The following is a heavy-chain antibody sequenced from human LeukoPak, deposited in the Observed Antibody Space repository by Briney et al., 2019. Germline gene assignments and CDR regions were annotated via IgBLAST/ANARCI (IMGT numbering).Heavy chain of an antibody. CDR1: GFTFTSSA. V-gene: IGHV1-58*01. J-gene: IGHJ5*02. CDR2: IVVGSGNT. CDR3: ASAGYCSSTSCYYIDP. Sequence: SVKVSCKASGFTFTSSAVQWVRQARGQRLEWIGWIVVGSGNTNYAQKFQGRVTITADESTSTAYMELSSLRSEDTAVYYCASAGYCSSTSCYYIDPWGQGTLVTVSS. D-gene: IGHD2-2*01.